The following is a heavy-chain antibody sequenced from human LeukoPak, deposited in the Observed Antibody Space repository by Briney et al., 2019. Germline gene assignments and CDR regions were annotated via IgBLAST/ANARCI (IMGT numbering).Heavy chain of an antibody. Sequence: GGSLRLSCAASGFTFSSYWMHWVRQAPGKVLVWVSRINGDGSSTSYADSVKGRFTISRDNAKNTLYLQMNSLRAEDTAVYYCAKEYYYDSSGYYYGTKYFQHWGQGTLVTVSS. V-gene: IGHV3-74*01. CDR2: INGDGSST. CDR3: AKEYYYDSSGYYYGTKYFQH. CDR1: GFTFSSYW. J-gene: IGHJ1*01. D-gene: IGHD3-22*01.